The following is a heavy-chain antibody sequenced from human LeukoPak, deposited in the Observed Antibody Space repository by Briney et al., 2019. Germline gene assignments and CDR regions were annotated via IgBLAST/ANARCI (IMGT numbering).Heavy chain of an antibody. D-gene: IGHD5-24*01. CDR1: GGAFSGYY. V-gene: IGHV4-34*01. CDR2: INHSGSA. Sequence: SETLSLTCAGYGGAFSGYYWSWIRQPPGKGLEWIGEINHSGSANYNPSLKSRVTISVDTSKNQFSLKLSSVTAADTAVYYCARGTRWLRDFDYWGQGTLVTVSS. CDR3: ARGTRWLRDFDY. J-gene: IGHJ4*02.